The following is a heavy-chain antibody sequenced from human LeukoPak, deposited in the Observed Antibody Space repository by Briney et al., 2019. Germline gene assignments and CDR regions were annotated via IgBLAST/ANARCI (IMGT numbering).Heavy chain of an antibody. J-gene: IGHJ3*02. D-gene: IGHD1-26*01. CDR1: GGSISSYY. V-gene: IGHV4-4*07. CDR2: IYTSGST. Sequence: SETLSLTCTVSGGSISSYYWSWIRQPAGKGLEWIWRIYTSGSTNYNPSLKSRVTMSVDTSKNQFSLKLSSVTAADTAVYYCARCQRGWELLPGSSDAFDIWGQGTMVTVSP. CDR3: ARCQRGWELLPGSSDAFDI.